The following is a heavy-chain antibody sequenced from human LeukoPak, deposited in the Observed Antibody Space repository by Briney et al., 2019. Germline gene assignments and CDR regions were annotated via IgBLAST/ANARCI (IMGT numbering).Heavy chain of an antibody. CDR3: ARDQSGYDYPPDY. CDR1: GFTFSSYW. CDR2: IRKDESGA. Sequence: TGGSLRLSCAASGFTFSSYWMSWVRQAPGKGLEWVANIRKDESGAYYVDSVKGRFTISRDNAKNSLYLQMNSLRAEDTAVYYCARDQSGYDYPPDYWGQGTLVTVPS. V-gene: IGHV3-7*01. J-gene: IGHJ4*02. D-gene: IGHD3-22*01.